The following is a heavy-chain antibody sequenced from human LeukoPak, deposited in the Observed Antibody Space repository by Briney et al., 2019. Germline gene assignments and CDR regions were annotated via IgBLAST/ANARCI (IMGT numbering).Heavy chain of an antibody. J-gene: IGHJ5*02. Sequence: ASVKVSCKASGGTFSSYAISWVRQAPGQGLEWMGGIIPIFGTANYAQKFQGRVTITTDESTSIAYMELSSLRSEDTAVYYCARAPRKKEGNWFDPCGQGTLVTVSS. CDR1: GGTFSSYA. CDR3: ARAPRKKEGNWFDP. V-gene: IGHV1-69*05. CDR2: IIPIFGTA.